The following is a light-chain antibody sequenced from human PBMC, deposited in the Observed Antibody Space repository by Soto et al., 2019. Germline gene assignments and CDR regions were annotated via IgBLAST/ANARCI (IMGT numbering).Light chain of an antibody. CDR3: QQYGSSRT. Sequence: EIVLTQSPGTLSLSPGERATLSCRASQSVSSSYLAWYQQKPGQAPRLLIYGASSRATGIPDRFSGSGSGTAFTLTISSLEPEAFAVYYCQQYGSSRTFGQGTKVEIK. CDR1: QSVSSSY. J-gene: IGKJ1*01. V-gene: IGKV3-20*01. CDR2: GAS.